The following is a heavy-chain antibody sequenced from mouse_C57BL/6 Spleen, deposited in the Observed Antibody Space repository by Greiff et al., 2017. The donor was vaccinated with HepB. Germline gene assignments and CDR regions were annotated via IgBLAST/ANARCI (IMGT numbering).Heavy chain of an antibody. Sequence: EVQVVESGGGLVQPGGSLKLSCAASGFTFSDYYMYWVRQTPEKRLEWVAYISNGGGSTYYPDTVKGRFTISRDNAKNTLYLQMSRLKSEDTAMYYCAREHYGSFDYWGQGTTLTVSS. D-gene: IGHD1-1*01. J-gene: IGHJ2*01. CDR1: GFTFSDYY. CDR3: AREHYGSFDY. CDR2: ISNGGGST. V-gene: IGHV5-12*01.